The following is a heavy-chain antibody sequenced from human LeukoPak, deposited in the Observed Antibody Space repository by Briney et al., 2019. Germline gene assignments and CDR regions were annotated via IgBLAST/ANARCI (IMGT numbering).Heavy chain of an antibody. V-gene: IGHV1-2*02. CDR1: GYTFTGYY. Sequence: ASVKVSCKASGYTFTGYYMHWVRQAPGQGLEWMGWINPNSGGTNYAQKFQGRVTMTRDTSISTAYMELSRLRSDDTAVYYCARVSRRIGYCSSTSCYSWLGYWGQGTLVTVSS. J-gene: IGHJ4*02. D-gene: IGHD2-2*03. CDR3: ARVSRRIGYCSSTSCYSWLGY. CDR2: INPNSGGT.